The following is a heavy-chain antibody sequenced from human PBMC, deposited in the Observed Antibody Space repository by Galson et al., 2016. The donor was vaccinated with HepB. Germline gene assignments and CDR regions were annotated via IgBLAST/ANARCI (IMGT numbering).Heavy chain of an antibody. D-gene: IGHD3-3*01. CDR2: IIPIFGTT. V-gene: IGHV1-69*13. CDR1: GGTFSSYA. J-gene: IGHJ6*02. CDR3: TRGWLTIFGVAYYYYNMNV. Sequence: SVKVSCKASGGTFSSYAISWVRQAPGQGLEWMGGIIPIFGTTNYAQKFQGRVTITADESTSTAYMELRGLRSEDTAVYYCTRGWLTIFGVAYYYYNMNVWGQGTTVTVSS.